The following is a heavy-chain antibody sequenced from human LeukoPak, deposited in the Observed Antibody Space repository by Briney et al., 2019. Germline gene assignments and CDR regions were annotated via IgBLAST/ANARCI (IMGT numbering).Heavy chain of an antibody. CDR2: IYYSGST. CDR1: GGSISSYY. CDR3: ARGYYYGSGSYYGY. V-gene: IGHV4-59*01. Sequence: PSETLSLTCTVSGGSISSYYWSCVREPPGKGLEWSGYIYYSGSTNYNPSLKSRVTISVDTSKNQFSLKLSSVTAADTAVYYCARGYYYGSGSYYGYWGQGTLVTVSS. J-gene: IGHJ4*02. D-gene: IGHD3-10*01.